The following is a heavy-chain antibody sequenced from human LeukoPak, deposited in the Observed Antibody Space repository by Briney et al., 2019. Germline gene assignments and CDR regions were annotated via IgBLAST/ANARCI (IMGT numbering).Heavy chain of an antibody. CDR1: GFTFSSYG. Sequence: PGGSLRLSCAASGFTFSSYGMHWVRQAPGKGLEWVAFIRYDGSNKYYADSVKGRFTISRDNAKNTLNLQMNSLRAEDTAVYHCARDLGQYYDTSDDWFDPWGQGTLVTVSS. V-gene: IGHV3-30*02. J-gene: IGHJ5*02. CDR2: IRYDGSNK. D-gene: IGHD3-22*01. CDR3: ARDLGQYYDTSDDWFDP.